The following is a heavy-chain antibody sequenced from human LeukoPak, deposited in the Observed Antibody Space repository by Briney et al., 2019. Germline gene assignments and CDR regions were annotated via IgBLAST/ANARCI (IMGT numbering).Heavy chain of an antibody. CDR1: GFTFSSYA. D-gene: IGHD1-26*01. CDR3: AREVAIVETGDFDY. J-gene: IGHJ4*02. Sequence: PGGSLRLSCAASGFTFSSYAMHWVRQVPGKGLEWVAVISHDGSNKYYADSVKGRFTISRDNSKNTLYLQMNSLRAEDTAVYYCAREVAIVETGDFDYWGQGTLVTVSS. CDR2: ISHDGSNK. V-gene: IGHV3-30*01.